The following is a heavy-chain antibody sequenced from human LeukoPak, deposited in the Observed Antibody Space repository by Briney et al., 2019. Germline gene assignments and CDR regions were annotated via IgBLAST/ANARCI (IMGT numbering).Heavy chain of an antibody. CDR3: ARPRGYYGSGAFDI. CDR2: ISSSSSYI. V-gene: IGHV3-21*06. D-gene: IGHD3-10*01. Sequence: GGSLRLSCAASGFTFRNYNMNWVRQAPGKGLEWVSSISSSSSYIYYADSVKGRFTISRDNAKNSLYLQMNSLRAEDTAVYHCARPRGYYGSGAFDIWGQGTMVTVSS. CDR1: GFTFRNYN. J-gene: IGHJ3*02.